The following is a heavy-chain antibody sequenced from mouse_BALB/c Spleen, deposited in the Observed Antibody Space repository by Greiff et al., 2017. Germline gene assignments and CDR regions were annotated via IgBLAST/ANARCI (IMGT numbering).Heavy chain of an antibody. D-gene: IGHD4-1*02. J-gene: IGHJ1*01. Sequence: VQLKESGPGLVKPSQSLSLTCTVTGYSITSDYAWNWIRQFPGNKLEWMGYISYSGSTSYNPSLKSRISITRDTSKNQFFLQLNSVTTEDTATYYCARSTGKYFDVWGAGTTVTVSS. CDR1: GYSITSDYA. CDR2: ISYSGST. V-gene: IGHV3-2*02. CDR3: ARSTGKYFDV.